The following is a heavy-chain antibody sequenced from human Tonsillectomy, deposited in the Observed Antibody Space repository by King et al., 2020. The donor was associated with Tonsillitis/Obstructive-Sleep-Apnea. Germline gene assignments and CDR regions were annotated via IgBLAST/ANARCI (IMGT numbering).Heavy chain of an antibody. V-gene: IGHV3-30*01. Sequence: QLVQSGGGVVQPGRSLRLSCSASGFTFSSYAMYWVRQAPGKGLEWVAVISHDGSDKSYADSVKGRFTISRDNSKKTLYLQMNSLRPEDTAVYYCAREGGYYGSGSYERDHYYYYMDVWGNGTTVTVSS. CDR3: AREGGYYGSGSYERDHYYYYMDV. J-gene: IGHJ6*03. CDR2: ISHDGSDK. CDR1: GFTFSSYA. D-gene: IGHD3-10*01.